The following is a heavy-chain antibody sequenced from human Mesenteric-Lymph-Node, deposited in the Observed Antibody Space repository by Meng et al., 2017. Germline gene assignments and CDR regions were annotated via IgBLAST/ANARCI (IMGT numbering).Heavy chain of an antibody. V-gene: IGHV1-3*01. CDR3: ARSTYQLGSPLYFPFMDV. D-gene: IGHD2-2*01. J-gene: IGHJ6*02. CDR1: GYTFTNYA. Sequence: ASLKVSCKASGYTFTNYAIHWVRQAPGQRLEWMGWINAGNDNTKYSQKFQGRVTITGDTSASTAYMELSSLRSEDTAVYYCARSTYQLGSPLYFPFMDVWGQGTMVTVSS. CDR2: INAGNDNT.